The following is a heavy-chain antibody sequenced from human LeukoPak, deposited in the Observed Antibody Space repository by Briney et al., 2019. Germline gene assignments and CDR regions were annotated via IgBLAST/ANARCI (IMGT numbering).Heavy chain of an antibody. CDR1: GFTFSSYA. Sequence: GGSLRLSCAASGFTFSSYAMSWVRQAPGKGLEWVSAISGSGGSIYYAGSVKGRFTISRANSKNTLYLQMNSLRAEDTAVYFCAKERYYYDSSALEYYFDYWGQGTLVTVSS. CDR2: ISGSGGSI. CDR3: AKERYYYDSSALEYYFDY. D-gene: IGHD3-22*01. V-gene: IGHV3-23*01. J-gene: IGHJ4*02.